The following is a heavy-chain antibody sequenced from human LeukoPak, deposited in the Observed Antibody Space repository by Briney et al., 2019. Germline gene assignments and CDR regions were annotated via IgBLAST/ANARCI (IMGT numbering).Heavy chain of an antibody. CDR1: GYTFTRYG. D-gene: IGHD3-3*01. J-gene: IGHJ6*02. V-gene: IGHV1-18*01. Sequence: ASVKVSCKASGYTFTRYGISWVRQTPGQGLEWMGWISAYNGNTNYAQKLQGRVTMTTDTSTSTAYMELRSLRSDDTAVYYCARAHYDFWSGYYYYYYGMDVWGQGTTVTVSS. CDR2: ISAYNGNT. CDR3: ARAHYDFWSGYYYYYYGMDV.